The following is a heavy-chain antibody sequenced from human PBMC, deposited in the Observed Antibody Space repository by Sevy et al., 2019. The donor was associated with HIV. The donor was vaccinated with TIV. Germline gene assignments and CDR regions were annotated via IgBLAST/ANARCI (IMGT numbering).Heavy chain of an antibody. CDR3: AKRNGAIAAAGLDYFDY. CDR1: GFTFSSYA. J-gene: IGHJ4*02. CDR2: ISGSGGST. Sequence: GGSLRLSCAASGFTFSSYAMSWVRQAPGKGLEWVSAISGSGGSTYYADSVKDRFTISRDNSKNTLYLQMNSLRAEDTAVYYCAKRNGAIAAAGLDYFDYWGQGTLVTVSS. D-gene: IGHD6-13*01. V-gene: IGHV3-23*01.